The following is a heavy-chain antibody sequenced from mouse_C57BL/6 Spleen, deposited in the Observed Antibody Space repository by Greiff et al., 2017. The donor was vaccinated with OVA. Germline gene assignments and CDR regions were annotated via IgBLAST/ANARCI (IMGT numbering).Heavy chain of an antibody. CDR3: ARQTAYYYGSSPYYYAMDY. CDR2: ISGGGGNT. V-gene: IGHV5-9*01. D-gene: IGHD1-1*01. J-gene: IGHJ4*01. Sequence: EVQVVESGGGLVKPGGSLKLSCAASGFTFSSYTMSWVRQTPEKRLEWVATISGGGGNTYYPDSVKGRFTISRDNAKNTLYLQMSSLRSEDTALYYCARQTAYYYGSSPYYYAMDYWGQGTSVTVSS. CDR1: GFTFSSYT.